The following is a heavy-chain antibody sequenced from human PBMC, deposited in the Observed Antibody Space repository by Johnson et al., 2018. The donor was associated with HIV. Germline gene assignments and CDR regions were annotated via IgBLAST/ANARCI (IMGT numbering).Heavy chain of an antibody. CDR2: IYSGGST. Sequence: VQLVESGGGLIQPGVSLRLSCAASGFTVSSNYMSWVRQAPGKGLEWVSVIYSGGSTYYADSVKGRFTISRDNAKNSLYLQMNSLRAEDTALYYCAKDMGYDSSGDGAFDIWGQGTMVTVSS. V-gene: IGHV3-53*01. D-gene: IGHD3-22*01. CDR1: GFTVSSNY. J-gene: IGHJ3*02. CDR3: AKDMGYDSSGDGAFDI.